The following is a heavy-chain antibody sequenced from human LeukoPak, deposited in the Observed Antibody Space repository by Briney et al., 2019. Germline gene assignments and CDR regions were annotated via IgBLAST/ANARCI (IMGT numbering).Heavy chain of an antibody. CDR2: IYYSGST. J-gene: IGHJ6*03. D-gene: IGHD6-13*01. CDR1: GGSISSYY. Sequence: SVTLSLTCTVSGGSISSYYWSWIRQPPGKGLEWIGYIYYSGSTNYNPSLKSRVTISVDTSKNQFSLKLNSVTAADTAVYYCARDGKAAAYYYYMDVWGKGTTVTVSS. CDR3: ARDGKAAAYYYYMDV. V-gene: IGHV4-59*01.